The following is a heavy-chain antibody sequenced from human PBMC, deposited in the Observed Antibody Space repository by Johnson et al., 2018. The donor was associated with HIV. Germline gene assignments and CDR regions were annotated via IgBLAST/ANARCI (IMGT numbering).Heavy chain of an antibody. Sequence: VQLVESGGGVVQPGRSLRLSCVASGFTFSSSGMHWVRQAPGKGLEWVAVISYDGTNKYYAEAVKGRFTVSRDNSKNTLQLEMNSLRAEDTALYYCAKDRNWGASGAFDIWGKGTMVTVNS. V-gene: IGHV3-30*18. CDR2: ISYDGTNK. CDR1: GFTFSSSG. J-gene: IGHJ3*02. D-gene: IGHD7-27*01. CDR3: AKDRNWGASGAFDI.